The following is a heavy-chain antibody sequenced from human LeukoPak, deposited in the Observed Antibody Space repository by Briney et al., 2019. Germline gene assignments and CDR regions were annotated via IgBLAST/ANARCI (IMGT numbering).Heavy chain of an antibody. CDR2: IYSGGST. Sequence: SGGSLRLSCAASGFTVSSNYMSWVRQAPGKGLEWDSVIYSGGSTYYADSVKGRFTISRDNSKNTLYLQMNSLRAEDTAVYYCASKRTYDFWSGPIDYWGQGTLVTVSS. CDR1: GFTVSSNY. D-gene: IGHD3-3*01. V-gene: IGHV3-66*01. J-gene: IGHJ4*02. CDR3: ASKRTYDFWSGPIDY.